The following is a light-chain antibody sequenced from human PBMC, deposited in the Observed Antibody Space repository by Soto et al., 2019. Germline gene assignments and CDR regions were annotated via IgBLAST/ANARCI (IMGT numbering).Light chain of an antibody. CDR2: SNN. Sequence: QSVLTQPPSASGTPGQRVTISCSGSSSNIGSNTVNWYQQLPGTAPKLLIYSNNQRPSGVPDRFSGSKSGTSASLAISGLQSEDEADYYCAAWDDCLNGYVFGTGTKPTVL. CDR1: SSNIGSNT. J-gene: IGLJ1*01. CDR3: AAWDDCLNGYV. V-gene: IGLV1-44*01.